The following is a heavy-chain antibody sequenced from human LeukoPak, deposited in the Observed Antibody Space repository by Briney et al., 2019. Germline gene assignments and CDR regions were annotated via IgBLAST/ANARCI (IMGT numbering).Heavy chain of an antibody. CDR1: GGSISSSSYY. Sequence: PSETLSLTCTVSGGSISSSSYYRGWIRQPPGKGLEWIGSIYYSGSTYYNPSLKSRVTISVDTSKNQFSLKLSSVTAADTAMYYCVKVGSYWDFDFWGQGTLVTVSS. CDR2: IYYSGST. V-gene: IGHV4-39*01. D-gene: IGHD1-26*01. J-gene: IGHJ4*02. CDR3: VKVGSYWDFDF.